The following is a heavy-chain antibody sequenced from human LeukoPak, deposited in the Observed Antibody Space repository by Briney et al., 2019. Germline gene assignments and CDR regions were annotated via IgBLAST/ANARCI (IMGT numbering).Heavy chain of an antibody. CDR2: ISAYNGNT. Sequence: GASVKVFCKASGYTFTSYGISWVRQAPGQGLEWMGWISAYNGNTNYAQKLQGRVTMTTDTSTSTAYMELRSLRSDDTAVYYCARSPYYDFWSGPDDYWGQGTLVTVSS. J-gene: IGHJ4*02. D-gene: IGHD3-3*01. CDR3: ARSPYYDFWSGPDDY. CDR1: GYTFTSYG. V-gene: IGHV1-18*01.